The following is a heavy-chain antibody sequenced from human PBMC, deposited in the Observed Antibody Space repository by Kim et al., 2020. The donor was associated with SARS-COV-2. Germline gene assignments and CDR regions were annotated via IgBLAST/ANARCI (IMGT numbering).Heavy chain of an antibody. D-gene: IGHD2-2*01. V-gene: IGHV3-23*01. CDR3: AKERVEWGVFDWFDP. Sequence: GGSLRLSCAASGFTFSSYAMSWVRQAPGKGLEWVSAISGSGSSTYYADSLKGRFTISRDNSKNTLYLQMNSLRAEDTAVYYCAKERVEWGVFDWFDPWGQGTLVNLSS. CDR2: ISGSGSST. CDR1: GFTFSSYA. J-gene: IGHJ5*02.